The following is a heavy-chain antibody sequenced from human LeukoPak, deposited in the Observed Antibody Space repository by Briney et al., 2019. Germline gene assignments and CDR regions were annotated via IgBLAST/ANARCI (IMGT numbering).Heavy chain of an antibody. CDR1: GYTFTGYY. D-gene: IGHD1-1*01. V-gene: IGHV1-2*02. J-gene: IGHJ5*02. CDR3: ARDVRLERFLWFDP. Sequence: GASVKVSCKASGYTFTGYYMHWVRQAPGQGLEWMGWINPNSGGTNYAQKFQGRVTMTRDTSISTAYMELSRLRSDDTAVYYCARDVRLERFLWFDPWGQGTLVTVSS. CDR2: INPNSGGT.